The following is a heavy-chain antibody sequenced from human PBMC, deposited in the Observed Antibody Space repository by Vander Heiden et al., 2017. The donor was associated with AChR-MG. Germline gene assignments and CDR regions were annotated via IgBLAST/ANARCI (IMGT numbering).Heavy chain of an antibody. CDR2: IWYDGSNK. CDR3: ARADGSSWVYFDY. V-gene: IGHV3-33*01. CDR1: GFTFSSYG. Sequence: QVQLVESGGGVVQPGRSLRLSCPASGFTFSSYGMPWVRQAPGKGLEWVAVIWYDGSNKYYADSVKGRFTISRDNSKNTLYLQMNSLRAEDTAVYYCARADGSSWVYFDYWGQGTLVTVSS. J-gene: IGHJ4*02. D-gene: IGHD6-13*01.